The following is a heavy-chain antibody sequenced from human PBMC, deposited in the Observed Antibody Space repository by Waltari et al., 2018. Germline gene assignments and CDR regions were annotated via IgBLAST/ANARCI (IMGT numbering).Heavy chain of an antibody. J-gene: IGHJ3*02. CDR2: INRSVST. CDR3: AGGPWNVGDRIYVLLQGNGAFDI. V-gene: IGHV4-34*01. CDR1: GGSFSGYY. Sequence: QVQLQQWGAGLLKPSETLSLTWAVYGGSFSGYYWSWIRQPPGKGLEWIGEINRSVSTNSSASPNDRVTITVDTSKNQFSLKLSSVTAADTAVYYCAGGPWNVGDRIYVLLQGNGAFDIWGQGTMVTVSS. D-gene: IGHD3-10*01.